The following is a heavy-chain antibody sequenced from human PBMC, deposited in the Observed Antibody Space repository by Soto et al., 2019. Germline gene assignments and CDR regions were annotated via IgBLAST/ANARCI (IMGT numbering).Heavy chain of an antibody. CDR1: VLTFSNYG. J-gene: IGHJ4*02. V-gene: IGHV3-33*01. D-gene: IGHD3-10*01. CDR3: AIGGFTFDT. CDR2: TWSDGSNK. Sequence: HVQLVESGGGVVQPGRSLRLSCAASVLTFSNYGMNWVRQAPGKGLEWVAVTWSDGSNKYYADPVKGRFTISRDNAKNTLYLQMNSLRADDTAVYYCAIGGFTFDTWGQGTLVTVSS.